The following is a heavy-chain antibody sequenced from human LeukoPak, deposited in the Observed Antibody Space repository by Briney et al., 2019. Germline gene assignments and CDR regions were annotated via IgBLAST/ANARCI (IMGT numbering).Heavy chain of an antibody. V-gene: IGHV4-31*01. Sequence: SETLSLTCTVSGGSISSGGYYWSWIRQHPGGGLEWIGYIYYSGTTYYNPYLKIQLTISVDTSKIQFSLKLSSVTAADTAVYYCARGGYYFYYGMDIWGQGTTVTVSS. CDR2: IYYSGTT. J-gene: IGHJ6*02. CDR3: ARGGYYFYYGMDI. CDR1: GGSISSGGYY.